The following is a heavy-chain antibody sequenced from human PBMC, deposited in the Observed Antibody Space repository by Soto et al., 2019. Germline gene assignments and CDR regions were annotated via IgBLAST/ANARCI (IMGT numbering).Heavy chain of an antibody. D-gene: IGHD2-15*01. CDR3: AKDYGGYCSGGSCYSGPFDY. V-gene: IGHV3-30*18. Sequence: QVQLVESGGGVVQPGRSLRLSCAASGFTFSSYGMHWVRQAPGKGLEWVAVISYDGSNKYYADSVKGRFTISRDNSKNTLYLQMNSLRAEDTAVYYCAKDYGGYCSGGSCYSGPFDYWGQGTLVTVSS. J-gene: IGHJ4*02. CDR1: GFTFSSYG. CDR2: ISYDGSNK.